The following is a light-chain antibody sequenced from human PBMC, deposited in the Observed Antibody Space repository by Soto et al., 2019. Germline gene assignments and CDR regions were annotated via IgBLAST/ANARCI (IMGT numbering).Light chain of an antibody. Sequence: DIQMTQSPSTLSGSVGDRVTITCRASQGIDTSLAWYQQKPGKAPKLLIYAASNFQSGVPSRFSGSGSGTHFTLTISSLQPEDFATYYCLQHNSYPQTFGQGTKVDIK. J-gene: IGKJ1*01. CDR3: LQHNSYPQT. CDR1: QGIDTS. CDR2: AAS. V-gene: IGKV1-9*01.